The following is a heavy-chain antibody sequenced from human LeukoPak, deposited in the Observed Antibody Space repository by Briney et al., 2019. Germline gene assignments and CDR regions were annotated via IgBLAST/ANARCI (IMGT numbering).Heavy chain of an antibody. J-gene: IGHJ5*02. CDR3: ARDPQDITIFGVAWNWFDP. V-gene: IGHV1-2*02. CDR1: GYTFTGYY. D-gene: IGHD3-3*01. Sequence: ASVKVSCKASGYTFTGYYMHWVRQAPGQGLEWMGWINPNSGGTNYAQKFQGRVTMTRDTSISTAYMELSRLRSDDTAVYYCARDPQDITIFGVAWNWFDPWGQGTPVTVSS. CDR2: INPNSGGT.